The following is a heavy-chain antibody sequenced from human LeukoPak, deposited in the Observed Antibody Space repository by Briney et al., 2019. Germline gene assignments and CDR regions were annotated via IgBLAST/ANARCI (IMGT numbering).Heavy chain of an antibody. Sequence: GGSLRHSCAASGFTFSDHYMDWVRQAPGKGLEWVGRIRNKAQRYTTDYAASVKGRFTISRDESKSSVYLQMNSLNTEDTAVYYCVTPAIAGGNFDYWGRGTLVTVSS. CDR1: GFTFSDHY. CDR3: VTPAIAGGNFDY. CDR2: IRNKAQRYTT. D-gene: IGHD3-16*01. J-gene: IGHJ4*02. V-gene: IGHV3-72*01.